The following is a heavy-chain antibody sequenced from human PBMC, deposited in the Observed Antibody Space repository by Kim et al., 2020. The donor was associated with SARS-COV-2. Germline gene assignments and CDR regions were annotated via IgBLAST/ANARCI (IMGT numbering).Heavy chain of an antibody. CDR2: IKQDGSEK. J-gene: IGHJ6*02. Sequence: GGSLRLSCAASGFTFSSYWMSWVRQAPGKGLEWVANIKQDGSEKYYVDSVKGRFTISRDNAKNSLYLQINSLRAEDTAVYYCARAGGLLWFGEFQSEYGMDVWGQGTTVTVSS. V-gene: IGHV3-7*03. CDR1: GFTFSSYW. CDR3: ARAGGLLWFGEFQSEYGMDV. D-gene: IGHD3-10*01.